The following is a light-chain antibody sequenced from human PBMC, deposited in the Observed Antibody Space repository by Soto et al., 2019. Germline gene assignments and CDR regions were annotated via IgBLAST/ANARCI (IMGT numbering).Light chain of an antibody. V-gene: IGLV3-21*02. J-gene: IGLJ3*02. CDR1: NIGSKR. Sequence: SYELTQPPSVSVAPGQTARITWGGNNIGSKRVHWYQQKPGQAPVLVVHDDSDRPSGIPERLSGSNSGNTATLSISRVEAGDEADYYCQVWDSSSDHRVFGGGTKLTVL. CDR3: QVWDSSSDHRV. CDR2: DDS.